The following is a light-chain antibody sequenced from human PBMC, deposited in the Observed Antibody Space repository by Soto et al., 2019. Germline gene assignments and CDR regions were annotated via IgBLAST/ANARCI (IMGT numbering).Light chain of an antibody. J-gene: IGKJ4*01. CDR3: QQLNAYPLT. CDR1: QGISTY. Sequence: DIQLTQSPSLLSASVGDRVTITCRASQGISTYLAWNQQTSGKAPKLLISAASTLQRGVPSRFSGSGSGTQFTLTINSLQPEDFATYYCQQLNAYPLTFGGGTRVEIK. V-gene: IGKV1-9*01. CDR2: AAS.